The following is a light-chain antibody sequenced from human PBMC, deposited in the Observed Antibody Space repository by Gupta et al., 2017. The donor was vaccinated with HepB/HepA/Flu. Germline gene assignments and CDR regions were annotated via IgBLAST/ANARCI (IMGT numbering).Light chain of an antibody. CDR2: EAS. CDR3: KQYNHDSIT. J-gene: IGKJ5*01. V-gene: IGKV1-5*03. CDR1: QNINKW. Sequence: DIQVTQSPSTQSASIGDRVTITCRASQNINKWLAWYQQKPEKAPKLLVYEASALKTDVPSRFRASGSGTEFTLTSNKLQPDDFATYYCKQYNHDSITFGQGTRLE.